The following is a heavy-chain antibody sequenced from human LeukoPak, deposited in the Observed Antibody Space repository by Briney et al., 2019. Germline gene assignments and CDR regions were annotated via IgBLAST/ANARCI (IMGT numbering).Heavy chain of an antibody. CDR1: GFTFDDYA. Sequence: PGGSLRLSCAASGFTFDDYAMHWVRQAPGKGLEWVSGVSWNSGSIGYADSVKGRFTISRDNAKNSLYLQMNSLRAEDTAVYYCARDKSGDYYFDSWGQGTLVTVSS. D-gene: IGHD7-27*01. CDR3: ARDKSGDYYFDS. V-gene: IGHV3-9*01. J-gene: IGHJ4*02. CDR2: VSWNSGSI.